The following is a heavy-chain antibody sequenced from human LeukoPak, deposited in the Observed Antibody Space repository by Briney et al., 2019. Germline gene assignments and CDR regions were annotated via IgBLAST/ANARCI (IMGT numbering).Heavy chain of an antibody. Sequence: GGSLRLSCAASGLAVRRKFMNWVRQAPGKGLEWVSVIYDNGATFYADSVRARFTISRDNSKNTLSLQMNSLRVEDTAVYYCASCGGDCDPRDTAWVDLLYWGQGTLVTVSS. D-gene: IGHD2-21*02. V-gene: IGHV3-66*01. CDR2: IYDNGAT. J-gene: IGHJ1*01. CDR3: ASCGGDCDPRDTAWVDLLY. CDR1: GLAVRRKF.